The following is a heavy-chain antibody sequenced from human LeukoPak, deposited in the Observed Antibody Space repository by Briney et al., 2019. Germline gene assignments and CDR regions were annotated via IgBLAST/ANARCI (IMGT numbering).Heavy chain of an antibody. CDR3: VKKGSSWSPRFDP. J-gene: IGHJ5*02. CDR1: GGTFSSYA. D-gene: IGHD6-6*01. V-gene: IGHV1-69*13. CDR2: IIPIFGTA. Sequence: SVKVSCKASGGTFSSYAISWVRQAPGQGLEWMGGIIPIFGTANYAQKFQGRVTITADESTSTAYMELSSLRSEDTAVYYCVKKGSSWSPRFDPWGQGTLVTVSS.